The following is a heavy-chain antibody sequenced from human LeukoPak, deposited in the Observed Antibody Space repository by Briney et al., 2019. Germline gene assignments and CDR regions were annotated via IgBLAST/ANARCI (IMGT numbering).Heavy chain of an antibody. CDR2: INHSGST. CDR3: ARGIGP. Sequence: SETLSLTCAVYGGSFSGYYWSWIRQPPGKGLEWIGEINHSGSTNYNPSLKSRVTISVDTSKNQFSLKLSSVTAADTAVYYCARGIGPGGQGPLVTVSS. J-gene: IGHJ5*02. CDR1: GGSFSGYY. V-gene: IGHV4-34*01.